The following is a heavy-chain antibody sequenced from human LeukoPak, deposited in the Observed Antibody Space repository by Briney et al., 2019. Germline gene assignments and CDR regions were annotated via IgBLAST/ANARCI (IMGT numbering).Heavy chain of an antibody. CDR1: GGSISSSSYY. CDR3: ARTIQDVVVVPAAYMDV. CDR2: IFYSGST. J-gene: IGHJ6*03. V-gene: IGHV4-39*01. Sequence: PSETLSPTCTVSGGSISSSSYYWGWIRQPPGKGLEWIGTIFYSGSTYYNPSLKSRLTISVDTSKNQFSLKLSSVTAADTAVYYCARTIQDVVVVPAAYMDVWGKGTTVTVSS. D-gene: IGHD2-2*01.